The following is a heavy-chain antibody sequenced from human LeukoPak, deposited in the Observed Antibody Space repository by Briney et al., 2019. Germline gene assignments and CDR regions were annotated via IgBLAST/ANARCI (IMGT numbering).Heavy chain of an antibody. D-gene: IGHD1-26*01. J-gene: IGHJ4*02. CDR3: ARVRPRVGAEYYFDY. CDR2: IYSGGST. CDR1: GFTVSSNY. V-gene: IGHV3-53*01. Sequence: GGSLRLSCAASGFTVSSNYMSWVRQAPGKGLEWVSVIYSGGSTYYADSVKGRFTISRDNSKNTLYLQMNSLRAEDTAVYYCARVRPRVGAEYYFDYWGQGTLVTVAS.